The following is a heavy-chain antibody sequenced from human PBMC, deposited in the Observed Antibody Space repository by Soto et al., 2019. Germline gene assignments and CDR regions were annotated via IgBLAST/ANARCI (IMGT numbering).Heavy chain of an antibody. J-gene: IGHJ6*02. D-gene: IGHD3-16*01. V-gene: IGHV1-69*13. CDR3: ARDVPLNYYDGTYSYYAMDV. Sequence: SVKVSCKASGGTFSSHAISWVRQAPGQGLEWMGGIIPFFKATNYAQKFRGRVTITADDSTSTAYMDLYSLRSEDTAVYYCARDVPLNYYDGTYSYYAMDVWGQGTTVTVYS. CDR1: GGTFSSHA. CDR2: IIPFFKAT.